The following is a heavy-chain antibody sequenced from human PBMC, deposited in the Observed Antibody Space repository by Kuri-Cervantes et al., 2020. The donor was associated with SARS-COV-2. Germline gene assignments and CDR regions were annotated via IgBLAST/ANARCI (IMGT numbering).Heavy chain of an antibody. CDR2: IWSDGTNK. CDR3: ARALYGGRLDYSPTSGYYYEGTDV. V-gene: IGHV3-33*01. Sequence: GGSLRLSCAASEFTFSSYGMHWVRQAPGKGLEWVAVIWSDGTNKYYADSAKGRFTISRDNSKNTLYLQMNSLRAEDTAVYFCARALYGGRLDYSPTSGYYYEGTDVWGQGTMVTVSS. D-gene: IGHD3-9*01. CDR1: EFTFSSYG. J-gene: IGHJ6*02.